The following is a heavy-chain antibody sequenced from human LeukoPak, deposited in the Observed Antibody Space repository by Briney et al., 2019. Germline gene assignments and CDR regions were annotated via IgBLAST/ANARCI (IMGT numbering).Heavy chain of an antibody. Sequence: GGSLRLSCAASGFTFSSYAMSWVRQAPGKGLEWVSAISGSGGSTYYADSVKGRFTISRDNSKNTLYLQMNSLRAEDTAVYYCARAPPYSSGWYVDYWGQGTLVTVSS. CDR2: ISGSGGST. CDR3: ARAPPYSSGWYVDY. J-gene: IGHJ4*02. V-gene: IGHV3-23*01. D-gene: IGHD6-19*01. CDR1: GFTFSSYA.